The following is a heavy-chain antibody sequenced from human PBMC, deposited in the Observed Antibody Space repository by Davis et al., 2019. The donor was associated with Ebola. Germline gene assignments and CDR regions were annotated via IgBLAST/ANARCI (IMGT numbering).Heavy chain of an antibody. CDR2: IYYSGST. J-gene: IGHJ3*02. Sequence: MPSETLSLTCTVSGGSISSYYWSWIRQPPGKGLEWIGYIYYSGSTNYNPSLKSRVTISVDKSKNQFSLKLSSVTAADTAVYYCARDGQWLVPGAFDIWGQGTMVTVSS. V-gene: IGHV4-59*12. CDR3: ARDGQWLVPGAFDI. CDR1: GGSISSYY. D-gene: IGHD6-19*01.